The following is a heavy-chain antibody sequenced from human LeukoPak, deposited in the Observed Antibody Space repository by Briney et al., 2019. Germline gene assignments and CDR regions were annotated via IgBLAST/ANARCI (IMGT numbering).Heavy chain of an antibody. V-gene: IGHV3-33*05. CDR1: GFNFRNYG. D-gene: IGHD6-19*01. Sequence: GGSLRLSCVTSGFNFRNYGMHWVRQAPGKGLEWVAIISFDGTDKYYADSVKGRFTISRDYSKNTLYLQMNGLRAQDTAVYYCAKGDRGWYYFDHWGRGTLVTVSS. CDR2: ISFDGTDK. CDR3: AKGDRGWYYFDH. J-gene: IGHJ4*02.